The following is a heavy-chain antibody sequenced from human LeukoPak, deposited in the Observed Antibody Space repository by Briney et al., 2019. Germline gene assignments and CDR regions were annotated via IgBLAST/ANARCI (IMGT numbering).Heavy chain of an antibody. J-gene: IGHJ6*02. CDR3: ARNPHYYGSGSYDYGMDV. D-gene: IGHD3-10*01. CDR2: IYSGGST. Sequence: GGSLRLSCAASGFTVSSNYMSWVRQAPGKGLEWVSVIYSGGSTYYADSVKGRFTISRDNSKNTLYLQMNSLRAEDTAVYYCARNPHYYGSGSYDYGMDVWGQGTTVTVSS. V-gene: IGHV3-66*01. CDR1: GFTVSSNY.